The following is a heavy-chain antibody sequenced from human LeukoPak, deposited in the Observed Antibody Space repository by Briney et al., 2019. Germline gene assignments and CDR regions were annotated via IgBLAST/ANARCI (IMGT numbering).Heavy chain of an antibody. CDR1: GFTINDYY. CDR2: ISRGGNSI. V-gene: IGHV3-11*01. Sequence: SGGSLRLSCAASGFTINDYYMGWIRQAPGKGLEWVSSISRGGNSIYYADSVRGRFTISRDNAKNSLYLQMNSLRAEDTALYYCARDQYLDCRGQGTLVTVSS. CDR3: ARDQYLDC. J-gene: IGHJ4*02.